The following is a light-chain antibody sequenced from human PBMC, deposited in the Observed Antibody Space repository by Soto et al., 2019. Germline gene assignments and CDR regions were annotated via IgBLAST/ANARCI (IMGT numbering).Light chain of an antibody. J-gene: IGKJ1*01. Sequence: DIQMTQSPSTLSASVGDRVTITCRASQSISSWLAWYQQKPGKAPKLLIYKASSLESGVPSRFSGSGSWAEFTLTISSLQPDDFASYYSQQYDRYRRTFGQGTKVEIK. CDR3: QQYDRYRRT. CDR2: KAS. CDR1: QSISSW. V-gene: IGKV1-5*03.